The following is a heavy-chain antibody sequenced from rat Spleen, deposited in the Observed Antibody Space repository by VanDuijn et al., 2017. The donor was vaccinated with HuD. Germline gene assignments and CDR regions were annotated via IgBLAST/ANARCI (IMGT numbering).Heavy chain of an antibody. Sequence: EVQLVESGGGLVQPGRSLKVSCAASGFTFSNYGMAWVRQAPKKGLEWVATISYDGSSTYYRDSVKGRFTISRDNAKSTLYLQMDSLRSEDTATYYCTRGGYFRHWGQGVMVTVSS. D-gene: IGHD2-5*01. J-gene: IGHJ2*01. CDR2: ISYDGSST. CDR3: TRGGYFRH. CDR1: GFTFSNYG. V-gene: IGHV5-7*01.